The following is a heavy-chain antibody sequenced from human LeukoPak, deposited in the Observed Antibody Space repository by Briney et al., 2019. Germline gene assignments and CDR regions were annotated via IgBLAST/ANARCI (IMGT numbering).Heavy chain of an antibody. CDR3: ARGVLYDFWSGYSRSERYYFDY. J-gene: IGHJ4*02. V-gene: IGHV1-2*02. CDR1: GYTFTSYY. CDR2: INPNSGGT. Sequence: ASVKVSCKASGYTFTSYYMHWVRQAPGQGLEWMGWINPNSGGTNYAQKFQGRVTMTRDTSISTAYMELSRLRSDDTAVYYCARGVLYDFWSGYSRSERYYFDYWGQGTLVTVSS. D-gene: IGHD3-3*01.